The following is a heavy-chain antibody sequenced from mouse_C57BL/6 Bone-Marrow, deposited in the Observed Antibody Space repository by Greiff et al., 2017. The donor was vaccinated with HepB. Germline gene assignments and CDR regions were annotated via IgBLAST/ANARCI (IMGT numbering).Heavy chain of an antibody. CDR1: GYAFSSSW. J-gene: IGHJ4*01. Sequence: QVQLQQSGPELVKPGASVKISCKASGYAFSSSWMNWVKQRPGKGLEWIGRIYPGDGDTNYNGKFKGKATLTADKSSSTAYMQLSSLTSEDSAVYFEARTPLYYGSSLYYAMDYWGQGTSVTVSS. CDR3: ARTPLYYGSSLYYAMDY. CDR2: IYPGDGDT. V-gene: IGHV1-82*01. D-gene: IGHD1-1*01.